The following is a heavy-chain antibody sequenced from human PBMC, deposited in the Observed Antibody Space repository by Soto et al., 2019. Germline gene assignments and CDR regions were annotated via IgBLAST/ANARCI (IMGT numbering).Heavy chain of an antibody. D-gene: IGHD2-2*01. CDR2: LYYSGSN. CDR1: GGSISSGDYY. J-gene: IGHJ6*02. V-gene: IGHV4-61*08. CDR3: ARVLRYCSSTSCYAYYYYGMDV. Sequence: SETLSLTCTVSGGSISSGDYYWSWIRQPPGKGLEWIGYLYYSGSNNYNPSLKSRVTISVGTSKSQFSLKLSSVTAADTAVYYCARVLRYCSSTSCYAYYYYGMDVWGQGTTVTVSS.